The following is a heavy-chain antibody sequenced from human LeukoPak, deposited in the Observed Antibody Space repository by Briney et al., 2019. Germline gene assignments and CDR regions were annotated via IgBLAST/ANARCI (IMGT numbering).Heavy chain of an antibody. Sequence: GGSLRFSCAASGFTFSSYAMTWVRQAPGKGLEWVSEISGSGASTYYADSVKGRFTISRDNSKNTLYLQMNSLRADDTAVFYCAKIRRADDDYWGQGTLVTVSS. J-gene: IGHJ4*02. CDR2: ISGSGAST. D-gene: IGHD3-10*01. V-gene: IGHV3-23*01. CDR3: AKIRRADDDY. CDR1: GFTFSSYA.